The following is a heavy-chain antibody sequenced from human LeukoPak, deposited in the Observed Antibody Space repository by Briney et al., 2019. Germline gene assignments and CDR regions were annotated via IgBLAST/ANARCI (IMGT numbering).Heavy chain of an antibody. J-gene: IGHJ4*02. CDR2: IYYSGST. V-gene: IGHV4-34*01. CDR1: GGSFSGYY. D-gene: IGHD3-22*01. Sequence: SETLSLTCAVYGGSFSGYYWSWIRQPPGKGLEWIGSIYYSGSTYYNPSLKSRVTISVDTSKNQFSLKLSSVTAADTAVYYCARGITMIQDYWGQGTLVTVSS. CDR3: ARGITMIQDY.